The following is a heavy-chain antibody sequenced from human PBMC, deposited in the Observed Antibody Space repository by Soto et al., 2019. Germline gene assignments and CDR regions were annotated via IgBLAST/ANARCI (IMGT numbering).Heavy chain of an antibody. D-gene: IGHD3-9*01. CDR3: ARELLELRYFDWLFSNWFDP. CDR1: GGSISSGGYY. CDR2: IYYSGST. Sequence: QVQLQESGPGLVKPSQTLSLTCTVSGGSISSGGYYWSWIRQHPGKGLEWIGYIYYSGSTYYNPSLKSRVTIVVDTSKNQFSLKLSSVTAADTAVYYCARELLELRYFDWLFSNWFDPWGQGTLVTVSS. J-gene: IGHJ5*02. V-gene: IGHV4-31*03.